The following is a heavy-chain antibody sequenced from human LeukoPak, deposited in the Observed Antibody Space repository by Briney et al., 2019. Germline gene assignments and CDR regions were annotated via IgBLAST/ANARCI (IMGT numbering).Heavy chain of an antibody. CDR3: AKESPMVWSGEFQDY. J-gene: IGHJ4*02. CDR2: ISSSSSYI. V-gene: IGHV3-21*04. Sequence: GGSLRLSCAASGFTFSSYSMNWVRQAPGKGLEWVSSISSSSSYIYYADSVKGRFTISRDNAKNSLYLQMNSLRAEDTAVYYCAKESPMVWSGEFQDYWGQGTLVTVSS. D-gene: IGHD3-10*01. CDR1: GFTFSSYS.